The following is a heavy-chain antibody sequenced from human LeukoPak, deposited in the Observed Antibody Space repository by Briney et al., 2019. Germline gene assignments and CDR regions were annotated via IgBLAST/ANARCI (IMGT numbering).Heavy chain of an antibody. Sequence: GGSLRLSCAASGFTVSSNYMSWVRQAPGKGLEWVSIIYSGAGTYYADSVKGRFTISRDNSKNTLYLQMNGLRAEDTGVYFCAREHQVAATPFDYWGQGTLVTVSS. CDR3: AREHQVAATPFDY. CDR1: GFTVSSNY. V-gene: IGHV3-66*02. D-gene: IGHD1-26*01. J-gene: IGHJ4*02. CDR2: IYSGAGT.